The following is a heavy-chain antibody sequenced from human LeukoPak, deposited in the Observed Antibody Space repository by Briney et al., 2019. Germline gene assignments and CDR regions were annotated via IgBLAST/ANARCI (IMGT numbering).Heavy chain of an antibody. Sequence: PSETLSLTCTVSSDSISSSYYYWGWIRQPPEKGLEWIGTIYYSGSTYYNPSLKSRVTISVDTSKNQFSLKLSSVTAADTAVYYCARNRLSFWQQLVSEYYFDYWGQGTLVTVSS. J-gene: IGHJ4*02. D-gene: IGHD6-13*01. V-gene: IGHV4-39*01. CDR3: ARNRLSFWQQLVSEYYFDY. CDR2: IYYSGST. CDR1: SDSISSSYYY.